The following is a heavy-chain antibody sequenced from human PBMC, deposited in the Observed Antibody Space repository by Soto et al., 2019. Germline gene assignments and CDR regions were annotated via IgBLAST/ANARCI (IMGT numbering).Heavy chain of an antibody. Sequence: QVQLQQWGAGLLKPSETLSLTCAVYGGSFSGYYGSWIRQPPGKGLEWIGEINHSGSTNYNPSLKSRVTISVDKSKNQFSLKLSSVTAADTAVYYCARRDTIFGVVTYWYFDLWGRGTLVTVSS. J-gene: IGHJ2*01. V-gene: IGHV4-34*01. CDR2: INHSGST. CDR3: ARRDTIFGVVTYWYFDL. D-gene: IGHD3-3*01. CDR1: GGSFSGYY.